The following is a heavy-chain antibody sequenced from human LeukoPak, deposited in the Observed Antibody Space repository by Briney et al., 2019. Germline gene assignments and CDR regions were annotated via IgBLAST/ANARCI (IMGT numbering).Heavy chain of an antibody. D-gene: IGHD5-18*01. CDR3: ARRGTSGYSYVFGEKYYYYYGMDV. CDR2: INTNTGNP. J-gene: IGHJ6*02. V-gene: IGHV7-4-1*02. Sequence: ASVKVSCKASGYTFTSYAMNWVRQAPGQGLEWMGWINTNTGNPTYAQGFTGRFVFSLDTSVSTAYLQISSLKAEDTAVYYCARRGTSGYSYVFGEKYYYYYGMDVWGQGTTVTVSS. CDR1: GYTFTSYA.